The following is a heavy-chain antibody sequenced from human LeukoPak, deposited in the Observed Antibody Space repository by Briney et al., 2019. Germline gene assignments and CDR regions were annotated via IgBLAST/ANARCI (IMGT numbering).Heavy chain of an antibody. CDR3: ARDERQWLVKDPRSNWFDP. J-gene: IGHJ5*02. Sequence: PGGSLRLSCAASGFTFSSYAMSWVRQAPGKGLEWVSAISSSSSTIYYADSVKGRFTISRDNAKNSLYLQMNSLRAEDTAVYYCARDERQWLVKDPRSNWFDPWGQGTLVTVSS. CDR1: GFTFSSYA. D-gene: IGHD6-19*01. CDR2: ISSSSSTI. V-gene: IGHV3-48*01.